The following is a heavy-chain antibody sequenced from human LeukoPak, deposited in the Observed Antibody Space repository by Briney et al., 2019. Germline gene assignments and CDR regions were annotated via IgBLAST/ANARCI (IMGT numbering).Heavy chain of an antibody. CDR2: INHSGST. V-gene: IGHV4-34*01. CDR3: ARQIVVVHSRDYYYYYMDV. Sequence: PSETLSLTCAVYGGSFSGYYWSWIRQPPGKGLEWIGEINHSGSTNYNPSLKSRVTISVDTSKNQFSLKLSSVTAADTAVYYCARQIVVVHSRDYYYYYMDVWGKGTTVTISS. J-gene: IGHJ6*03. D-gene: IGHD2-2*01. CDR1: GGSFSGYY.